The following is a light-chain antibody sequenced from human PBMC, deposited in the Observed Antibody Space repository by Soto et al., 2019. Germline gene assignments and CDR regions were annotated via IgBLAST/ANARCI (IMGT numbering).Light chain of an antibody. Sequence: TQMTQATSSLSASVGDRVTLTCRASQSISTYLHWYQQKPGKAPNLLIYAASTLQSGVPSRFSGSGSGTDFTLTISSLQPEEFATYYCQHGYSTPLTFGGGTKVDIK. J-gene: IGKJ4*01. V-gene: IGKV1-39*01. CDR3: QHGYSTPLT. CDR2: AAS. CDR1: QSISTY.